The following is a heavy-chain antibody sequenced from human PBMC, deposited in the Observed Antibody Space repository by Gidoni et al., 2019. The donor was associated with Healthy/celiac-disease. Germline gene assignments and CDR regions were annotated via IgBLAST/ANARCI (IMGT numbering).Heavy chain of an antibody. CDR2: TDGGTT. D-gene: IGHD2-15*01. J-gene: IGHJ4*02. V-gene: IGHV3-15*01. Sequence: TDGGTTDYAAPVKGRFTISRDDSKNTLYLQMNSLKTEDTAVYYCTTDTYCSGGSCYSPDYWGQGTLVTVSS. CDR3: TTDTYCSGGSCYSPDY.